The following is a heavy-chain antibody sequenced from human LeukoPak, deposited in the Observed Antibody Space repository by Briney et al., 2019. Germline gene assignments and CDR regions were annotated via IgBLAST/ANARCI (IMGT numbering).Heavy chain of an antibody. CDR3: AKDKPYYDFWSGYYDY. V-gene: IGHV3-23*01. CDR1: GFTFSSYA. D-gene: IGHD3-3*01. J-gene: IGHJ4*02. CDR2: ISGSGGST. Sequence: ASVKVSCKASGFTFSSYAMSWVRQAPGKGLEWVSAISGSGGSTYYADSVKGRFTISRDNSKNTLYLQMNSLRAEDTAVYYCAKDKPYYDFWSGYYDYWGQGTLVTVSS.